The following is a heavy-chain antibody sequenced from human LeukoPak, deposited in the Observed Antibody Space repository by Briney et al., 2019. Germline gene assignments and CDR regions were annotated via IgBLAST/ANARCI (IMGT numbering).Heavy chain of an antibody. CDR2: ISWNSGSI. V-gene: IGHV3-9*01. D-gene: IGHD5-18*01. CDR1: GFTFDDYA. CDR3: AKDHVDTAMGSLDY. J-gene: IGHJ4*02. Sequence: GGSLRLSCAASGFTFDDYATHWVRQAPGKGLEWVSGISWNSGSIGYADSVKGRFTISRDNAKNSLYLQMNSLRAEDTALYYCAKDHVDTAMGSLDYWGQGTLVTVSS.